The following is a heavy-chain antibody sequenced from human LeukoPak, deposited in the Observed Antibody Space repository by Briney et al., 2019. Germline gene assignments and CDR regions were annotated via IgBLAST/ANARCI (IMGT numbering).Heavy chain of an antibody. Sequence: PGGSLRLSCAASGFTFSSYSMNWVRQAPGKGLEWVSSISSSSSYIYYADPVKGRFTISRDNAKNSLYLQMNSLRAEDTAVYYCARDRGSYYDSSGYYLYYFDYWGQGTLVTVSS. J-gene: IGHJ4*02. CDR1: GFTFSSYS. V-gene: IGHV3-21*01. D-gene: IGHD3-22*01. CDR3: ARDRGSYYDSSGYYLYYFDY. CDR2: ISSSSSYI.